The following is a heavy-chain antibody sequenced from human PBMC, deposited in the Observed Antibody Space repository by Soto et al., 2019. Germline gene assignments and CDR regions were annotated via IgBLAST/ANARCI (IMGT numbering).Heavy chain of an antibody. CDR2: ISYDGSNK. CDR3: ARDGGLGYCSGGSCYYSWYFYL. V-gene: IGHV3-30-3*01. J-gene: IGHJ2*01. CDR1: GFTFSSYA. Sequence: ESGGGVVQPGRSLRLSCAASGFTFSSYAMHWVRQAPGKGLEWVAVISYDGSNKYYADSVKGRFTISRDNSKNTLYLQMNSLRAEDTAVYYCARDGGLGYCSGGSCYYSWYFYLWCRGTLVTVSS. D-gene: IGHD2-15*01.